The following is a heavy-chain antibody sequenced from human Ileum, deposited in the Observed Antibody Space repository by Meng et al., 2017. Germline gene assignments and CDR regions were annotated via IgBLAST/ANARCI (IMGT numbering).Heavy chain of an antibody. V-gene: IGHV7-4-1*02. CDR2: IQTSTGKS. J-gene: IGHJ4*02. CDR3: ATGISGWDPFDF. Sequence: GQLAQSGSELKKPGASVKVSCKTSGYIFRAYDINWVRQAPGQGPEWMGWIQTSTGKSTYVQDFTGRFVFSLDTSVNTAYLQISSLKTEDTAVYYCATGISGWDPFDFWGQGTLVTVSS. D-gene: IGHD6-19*01. CDR1: GYIFRAYD.